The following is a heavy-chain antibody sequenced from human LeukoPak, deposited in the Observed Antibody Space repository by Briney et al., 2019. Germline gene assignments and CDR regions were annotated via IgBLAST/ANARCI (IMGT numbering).Heavy chain of an antibody. CDR3: AREEIRFLEWLPMGY. D-gene: IGHD3-3*01. V-gene: IGHV3-48*01. CDR2: ISSSSSTI. Sequence: GGSLRLSCAASGSTFSSYSMNWVRQAPGKGLEWVSYISSSSSTIYYADSVKGRFTISRDNAKNSLYLQMNSLRAEDTAVYYCAREEIRFLEWLPMGYWGQGTLVTVSS. CDR1: GSTFSSYS. J-gene: IGHJ4*02.